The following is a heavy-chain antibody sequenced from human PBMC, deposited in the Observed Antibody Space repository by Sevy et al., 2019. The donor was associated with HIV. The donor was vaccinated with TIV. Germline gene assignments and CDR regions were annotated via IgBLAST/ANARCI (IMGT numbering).Heavy chain of an antibody. CDR2: ISYDGSNK. Sequence: GGSLRLSCAASGFTFSSYAMHWVRQAPGKGLEWVAVISYDGSNKYYADSVKGRFTISRNNSKNTLYLQMNSLRAEDTAVYYCARDQGHGDEATTGGVYWGQGTLVTVSS. CDR3: ARDQGHGDEATTGGVY. D-gene: IGHD1-1*01. J-gene: IGHJ4*02. V-gene: IGHV3-30-3*01. CDR1: GFTFSSYA.